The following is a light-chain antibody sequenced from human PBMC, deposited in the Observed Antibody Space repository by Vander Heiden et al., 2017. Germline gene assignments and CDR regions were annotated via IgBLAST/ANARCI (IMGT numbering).Light chain of an antibody. CDR3: QQRSNWPRAT. V-gene: IGKV3-11*01. CDR2: DAS. Sequence: EIVLTQSPATLSLSPGERATLSCRASQSVSSYLAWYQQKPGQAPRLLIYDASNRATGIPVRFSGSGSGTDFTLTISSLEPEDFAVYYCQQRSNWPRATFGGGTKVEIK. J-gene: IGKJ4*01. CDR1: QSVSSY.